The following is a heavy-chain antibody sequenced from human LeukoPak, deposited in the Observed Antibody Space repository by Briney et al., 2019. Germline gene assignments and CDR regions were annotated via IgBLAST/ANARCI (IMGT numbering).Heavy chain of an antibody. V-gene: IGHV4-39*07. D-gene: IGHD4-17*01. CDR2: IYYSGST. CDR3: ARGNDYGDYYYYYMDV. CDR1: GGSISSSSYY. J-gene: IGHJ6*03. Sequence: SETLSLTCTVSGGSISSSSYYWGWIRQPPGKGLEWFGSIYYSGSTYYNPSLKRRVTISVDTSKNQFSLKLSSVTAADTAVYYCARGNDYGDYYYYYMDVWGKGTTVTVSS.